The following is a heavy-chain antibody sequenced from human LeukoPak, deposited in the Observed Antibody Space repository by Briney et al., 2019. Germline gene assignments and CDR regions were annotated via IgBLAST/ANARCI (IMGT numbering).Heavy chain of an antibody. V-gene: IGHV1-18*01. Sequence: ASVKVSCKASGYTFTIYGISWVRQAPGQGLEWMGWISAYNGNTNYAQKLQGRVTMTTDTSTSTAYMELRSLRSDDTAVYYCARDVKLRSIVVVPAALDYWGQGTLVTVSS. CDR1: GYTFTIYG. CDR3: ARDVKLRSIVVVPAALDY. CDR2: ISAYNGNT. J-gene: IGHJ4*02. D-gene: IGHD2-2*01.